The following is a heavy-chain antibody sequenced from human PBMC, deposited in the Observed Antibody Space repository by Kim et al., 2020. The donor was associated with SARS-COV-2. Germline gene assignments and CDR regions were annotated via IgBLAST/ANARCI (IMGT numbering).Heavy chain of an antibody. CDR3: ARVGRDPYYYYMDV. CDR2: ISSSGSTI. J-gene: IGHJ6*03. D-gene: IGHD1-26*01. CDR1: GFTFSSYE. Sequence: GGSLRLSCAASGFTFSSYEMNWVRQAPGKGLEWVSYISSSGSTIYYADSVKGRFTISRDNAKNSLYLQMNSLRAEDTAVYYCARVGRDPYYYYMDVWGKGTTVTVSS. V-gene: IGHV3-48*03.